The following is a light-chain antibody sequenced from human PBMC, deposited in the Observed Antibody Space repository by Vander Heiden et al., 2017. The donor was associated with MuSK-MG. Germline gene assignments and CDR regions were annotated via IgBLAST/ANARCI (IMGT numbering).Light chain of an antibody. CDR1: TGAVSSGHF. Sequence: QAGENQEHSLTMSQGGIVTRTCGSSTGAVSSGHFPFWVQQNPGQPPTKLIYEKNNKHSWTPARFTGSRDGGRAALTLSGAQNEDEADYYCMLADGGRWVFGGGTKLTVL. CDR2: EKN. V-gene: IGLV7-46*01. CDR3: MLADGGRWV. J-gene: IGLJ3*02.